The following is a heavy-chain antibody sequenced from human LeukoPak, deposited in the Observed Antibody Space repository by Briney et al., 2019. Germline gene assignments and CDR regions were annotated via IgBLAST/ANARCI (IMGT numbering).Heavy chain of an antibody. CDR3: ARGLIAAAGGNWFDP. D-gene: IGHD6-13*01. Sequence: PSETLSLTCTVSGGSISSSSYYWGWIRQPPGKGLEWIGSIYYSGSTYYNPSLKSRVTISVDTSKNQFSLKLSSVTAADTAVYYCARGLIAAAGGNWFDPWGQGTLVTVSS. CDR1: GGSISSSSYY. V-gene: IGHV4-39*07. J-gene: IGHJ5*02. CDR2: IYYSGST.